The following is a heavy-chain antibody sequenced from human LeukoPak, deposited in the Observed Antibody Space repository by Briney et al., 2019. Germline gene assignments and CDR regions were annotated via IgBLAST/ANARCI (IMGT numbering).Heavy chain of an antibody. J-gene: IGHJ4*02. CDR3: ARQSISGSSLSYFDY. CDR1: GGSISSSDYY. V-gene: IGHV4-39*07. CDR2: INYGGTT. D-gene: IGHD3-22*01. Sequence: PSETLSLTCTVSGGSISSSDYYWSWIRQPPGKELEWIASINYGGTTYYNPSLKSRVTISVDTSKNQCSLKLSSMTAADTAVYYCARQSISGSSLSYFDYWGQGTLVNVSS.